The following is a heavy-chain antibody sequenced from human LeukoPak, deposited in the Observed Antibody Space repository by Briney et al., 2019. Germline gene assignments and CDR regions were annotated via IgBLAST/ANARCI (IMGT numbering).Heavy chain of an antibody. CDR3: ARLDYYDSSGYPLPFDY. V-gene: IGHV1-18*01. CDR2: ICAYNGNT. J-gene: IGHJ4*02. CDR1: GYTFTSYG. D-gene: IGHD3-22*01. Sequence: ASVKVSCKASGYTFTSYGISWVREAPGQGLEWMGWICAYNGNTNYAQKLQGRVTMTTDTSTSTAYMELRSLRSDDTAVYYCARLDYYDSSGYPLPFDYWGQGTLVPVSS.